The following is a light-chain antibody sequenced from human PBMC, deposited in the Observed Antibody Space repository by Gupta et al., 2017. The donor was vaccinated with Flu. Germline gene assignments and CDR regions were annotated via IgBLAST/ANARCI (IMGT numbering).Light chain of an antibody. Sequence: EIVFTQSPATLSLSPGERATLSCRASQSVSSYLAWYHQKPGQAPRLLIYDASNRATGIPARFSGSGDATDVTITISSREPEDFAVYYCQQRINWPLALTFGGGTKVEIK. CDR2: DAS. J-gene: IGKJ4*01. CDR1: QSVSSY. CDR3: QQRINWPLALT. V-gene: IGKV3-11*01.